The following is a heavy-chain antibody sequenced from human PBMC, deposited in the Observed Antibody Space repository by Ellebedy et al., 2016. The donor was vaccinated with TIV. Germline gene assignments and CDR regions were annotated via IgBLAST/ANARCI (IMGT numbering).Heavy chain of an antibody. J-gene: IGHJ4*02. CDR1: GFTFSSYA. Sequence: GESLKISCAASGFTFSSYAMSWVRQAPGKGLEWVSRISESDGSTDYVDSVKGRFTISRDNSKNTVYLQMNSLRAEDTAVYYCAKDESRDGYSFDYWGQGTLVTVSS. D-gene: IGHD5-24*01. V-gene: IGHV3-23*01. CDR2: ISESDGST. CDR3: AKDESRDGYSFDY.